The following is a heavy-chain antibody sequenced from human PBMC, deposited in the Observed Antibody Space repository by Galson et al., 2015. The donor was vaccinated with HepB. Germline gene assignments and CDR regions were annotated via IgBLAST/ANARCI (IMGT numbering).Heavy chain of an antibody. CDR1: GFTFSSYW. CDR3: ARVSRYCGGDCNDAFDI. V-gene: IGHV3-7*03. D-gene: IGHD2-21*02. CDR2: IKQDGSEK. J-gene: IGHJ3*02. Sequence: SLRLSCADSGFTFSSYWMSWVRQAPGKGLEWVANIKQDGSEKYYVDSVKGRFTISRDNAKNSLYLQMNSLRAEDTAVYYCARVSRYCGGDCNDAFDIWGQGTMVTVSS.